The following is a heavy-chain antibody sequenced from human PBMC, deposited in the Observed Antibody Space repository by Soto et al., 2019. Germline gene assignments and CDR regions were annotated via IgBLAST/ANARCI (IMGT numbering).Heavy chain of an antibody. J-gene: IGHJ2*01. CDR1: GYTFMNYA. Sequence: QVQLVQSGAEVKEPGASVKLSCQASGYTFMNYAISWVRQAPGQGLEWMGWISPSTGDTDQAQNFQGRVTMTLDTSTNTANRELRTLRSDDSAVYYCASCYCSVGSCYTCWHFDLWGRGTLVTVSS. D-gene: IGHD2-15*01. V-gene: IGHV1-18*01. CDR2: ISPSTGDT. CDR3: ASCYCSVGSCYTCWHFDL.